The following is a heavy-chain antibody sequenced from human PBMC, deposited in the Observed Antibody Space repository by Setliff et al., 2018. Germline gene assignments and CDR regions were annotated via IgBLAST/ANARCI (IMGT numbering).Heavy chain of an antibody. CDR2: IYYSGST. CDR1: GGSISSGGYY. CDR3: ARDNNPGYRGYWGRFDY. D-gene: IGHD3-16*02. Sequence: PSETLSLTCTVSGGSISSGGYYWSWIRQHPGKGLEGIGYIYYSGSTYYNPSLKSRVTISVDTSKNQFSLKLSSVTAADTAVYYGARDNNPGYRGYWGRFDYWGQGTLVTVSS. V-gene: IGHV4-31*03. J-gene: IGHJ4*02.